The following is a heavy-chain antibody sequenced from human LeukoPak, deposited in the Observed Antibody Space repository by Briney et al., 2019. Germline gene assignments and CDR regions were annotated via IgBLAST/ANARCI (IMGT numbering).Heavy chain of an antibody. CDR3: AIEISRLVIHAFDL. CDR2: IQTDGSAK. V-gene: IGHV3-30*02. Sequence: GESLRLSCVSSGFTFSRYGIHWVRQDPGKGLEWVSFIQTDGSAKYYSDSVKGRFTISRDNAKNTVYLQMNSLSTEDTAVYYCAIEISRLVIHAFDLWGQGTMVTVSS. D-gene: IGHD3-9*01. J-gene: IGHJ3*01. CDR1: GFTFSRYG.